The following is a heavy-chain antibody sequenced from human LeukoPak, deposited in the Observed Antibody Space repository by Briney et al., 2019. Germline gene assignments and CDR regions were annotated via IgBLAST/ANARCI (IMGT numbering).Heavy chain of an antibody. V-gene: IGHV4-4*07. J-gene: IGHJ4*02. D-gene: IGHD1-26*01. CDR3: ARLGGSYFDY. CDR2: IYTSGST. Sequence: SETLSLTCTVSGYFISSGYYWSWIRQPAGKGLEWIGRIYTSGSTNYNPSLKSRVTMSVDTSKNQFSLKLSSVTAADTAVYYCARLGGSYFDYWGQGTLVTVSS. CDR1: GYFISSGYY.